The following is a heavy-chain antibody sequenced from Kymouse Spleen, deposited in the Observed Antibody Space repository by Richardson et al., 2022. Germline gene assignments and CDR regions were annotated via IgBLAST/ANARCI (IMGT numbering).Heavy chain of an antibody. D-gene: IGHD5-24*01. CDR3: AKGLQYYGMDV. CDR1: GFTFSSYG. V-gene: IGHV3-30*18. J-gene: IGHJ6*02. Sequence: QVQLVESGGGVVQPGRSLRLSCAASGFTFSSYGMHWVRQAPGKGLEWVAVISYDGSNKYYADSVKGRFTISRDNSKNTLYLQMNSLRAEDTAVYYCAKGLQYYGMDVWGQGTTVTVSS. CDR2: ISYDGSNK.